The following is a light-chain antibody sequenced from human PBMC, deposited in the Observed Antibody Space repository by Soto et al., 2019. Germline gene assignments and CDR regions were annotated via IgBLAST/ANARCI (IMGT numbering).Light chain of an antibody. CDR1: QTIITY. CDR3: QQSFSTPRK. J-gene: IGKJ1*01. Sequence: DIQMTQSPSPLSASVVDIVTITFLASQTIITYLNWYQQKPGKAPKLLIYGASSLQSGVPSRFSGSGSGTDFTLTISSLQPEDFGTYYCQQSFSTPRKCGQGTKVDIK. V-gene: IGKV1-39*01. CDR2: GAS.